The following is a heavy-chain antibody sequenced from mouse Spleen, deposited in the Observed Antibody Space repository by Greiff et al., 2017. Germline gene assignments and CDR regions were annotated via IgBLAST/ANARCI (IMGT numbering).Heavy chain of an antibody. D-gene: IGHD2-10*01. CDR3: ARFLPPFDY. V-gene: IGHV7-3*01. CDR2: IRNKANGYTT. J-gene: IGHJ2*01. CDR1: GFTFTDYY. Sequence: EVKLMESGGGLVQPGGSLSLSCAASGFTFTDYYMSWVRQPPGKALEWLGFIRNKANGYTTEYSASVKGRFTISRDNSQSILYLQMNALRAEDSATYYCARFLPPFDYWGQGTTLTVSS.